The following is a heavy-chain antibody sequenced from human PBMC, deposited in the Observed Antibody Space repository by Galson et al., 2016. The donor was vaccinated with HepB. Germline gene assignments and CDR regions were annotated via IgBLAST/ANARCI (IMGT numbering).Heavy chain of an antibody. V-gene: IGHV4-4*02. CDR3: ARLVAYCVGDCYPY. CDR2: IYQTGST. D-gene: IGHD2-21*02. Sequence: SETLSLTCTLSGDSIETSNFWTWVRQPPGKGLEWIGHIYQTGSTTYNPSLRSRVTISLDKSKNQFSLKLTSVSAADTAVYYCARLVAYCVGDCYPYWGQGTLVTVSS. CDR1: GDSIETSNF. J-gene: IGHJ4*02.